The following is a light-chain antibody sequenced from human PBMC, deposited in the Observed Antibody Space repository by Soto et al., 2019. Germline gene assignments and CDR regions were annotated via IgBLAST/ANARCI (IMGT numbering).Light chain of an antibody. CDR3: QQYNNWPRT. V-gene: IGKV3-15*01. Sequence: EIILSQSPDTLSLSPVERATDSCRASHSVSSSYLAWYQQKPGQAPRLLIYGASTRATGIPARFSGSGSGTEFTLTISSLQSEDFAVYYCQQYNNWPRTFGQGTKVDIK. CDR1: HSVSSSY. J-gene: IGKJ1*01. CDR2: GAS.